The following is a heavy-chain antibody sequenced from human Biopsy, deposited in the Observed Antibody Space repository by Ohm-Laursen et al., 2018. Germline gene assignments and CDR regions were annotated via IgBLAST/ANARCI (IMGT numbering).Heavy chain of an antibody. J-gene: IGHJ3*01. D-gene: IGHD1-26*01. CDR1: GDSISTYY. Sequence: TLSLTCTVSGDSISTYYWSWIRQPPGKGLEWIGIIYYSGNTKYNPSLKSRVTISVDTFRNQFSLKLSSVTAADTAVYYCARVRVWADSEGAFDPWGQGTMVTVSS. CDR3: ARVRVWADSEGAFDP. CDR2: IYYSGNT. V-gene: IGHV4-59*01.